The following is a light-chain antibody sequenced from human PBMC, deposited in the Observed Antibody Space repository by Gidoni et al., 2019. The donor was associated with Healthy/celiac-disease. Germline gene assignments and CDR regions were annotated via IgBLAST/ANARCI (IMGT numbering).Light chain of an antibody. CDR2: GAS. J-gene: IGKJ4*01. CDR1: QSVSSN. Sequence: EIVMTQSPATLSVSPGERATLSCRASQSVSSNLAWYQQKPGQDPRLLIYGASTRATGIPARFSGSGSGTEFTLTISSLQSEDFAVYDCQQYNNWPLTFGGGTKVEIK. V-gene: IGKV3-15*01. CDR3: QQYNNWPLT.